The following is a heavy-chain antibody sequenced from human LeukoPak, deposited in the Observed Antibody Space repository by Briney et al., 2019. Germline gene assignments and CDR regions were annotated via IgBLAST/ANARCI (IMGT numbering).Heavy chain of an antibody. CDR2: INHSGST. D-gene: IGHD3-16*01. Sequence: PSETLSLTRAVYGGSFSGYYWSWIRQPPGKGLEWIGEINHSGSTNYNPSLKSRVTISVDTSKNQFSLKLSSVTAADTAVYYCARHDDQRPFDYWGQGTLVTVSS. J-gene: IGHJ4*02. V-gene: IGHV4-34*01. CDR3: ARHDDQRPFDY. CDR1: GGSFSGYY.